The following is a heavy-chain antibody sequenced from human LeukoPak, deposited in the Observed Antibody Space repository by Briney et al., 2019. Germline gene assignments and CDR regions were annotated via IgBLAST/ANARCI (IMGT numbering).Heavy chain of an antibody. CDR1: GFTFSRYD. CDR2: ISGSGGTT. CDR3: AKLPVDTDMVTTYYFDY. Sequence: PGGSLRLSCAASGFTFSRYDMGWAARAPGKGLEGASPISGSGGTTYYADFEEGRFTISRDTSTNTLFLQMNSLRAEDTAVYYCAKLPVDTDMVTTYYFDYWGQGTLVTVSS. V-gene: IGHV3-23*01. J-gene: IGHJ4*02. D-gene: IGHD5-18*01.